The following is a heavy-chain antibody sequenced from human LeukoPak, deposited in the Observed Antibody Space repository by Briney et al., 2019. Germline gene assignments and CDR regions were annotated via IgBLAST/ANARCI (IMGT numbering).Heavy chain of an antibody. J-gene: IGHJ5*02. V-gene: IGHV3-23*01. CDR1: GFTFSSYA. Sequence: GGSLRLSCAASGFTFSSYAMSWVRQAPGKGLEWVSAISGSGGSTYYADSVKGRFTITRDNSKNTLYLQMNSLRAEDMAVYYCAKDYAAAGDGWFDPWGQGTLVTVSS. CDR3: AKDYAAAGDGWFDP. D-gene: IGHD6-13*01. CDR2: ISGSGGST.